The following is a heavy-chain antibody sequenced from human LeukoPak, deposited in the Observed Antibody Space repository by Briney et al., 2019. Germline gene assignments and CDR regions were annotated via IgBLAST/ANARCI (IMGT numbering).Heavy chain of an antibody. J-gene: IGHJ4*02. CDR2: ISGSGGST. V-gene: IGHV3-23*01. CDR3: AKSVLWFGERFDY. Sequence: GGSLRLPCAASGFTFSSYAMSWVRQAPGKGLEWVSAISGSGGSTYYADSVKGRFAISRDNSKNTLYLQMNSLRAEDTAVYYCAKSVLWFGERFDYWGQGTLVTVSS. D-gene: IGHD3-10*01. CDR1: GFTFSSYA.